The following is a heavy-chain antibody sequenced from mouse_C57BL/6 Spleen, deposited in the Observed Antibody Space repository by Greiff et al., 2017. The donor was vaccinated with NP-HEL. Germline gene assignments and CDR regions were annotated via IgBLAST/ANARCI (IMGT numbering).Heavy chain of an antibody. CDR2: IWRGGST. V-gene: IGHV2-5*01. CDR3: VITTVVAGNYYAMDY. J-gene: IGHJ4*01. D-gene: IGHD1-1*01. Sequence: VQLQESGPGLVQPSQSLSITCTVSGFSLTSYGVHWVRQSPGKGLEWLGVIWRGGSTDYNAAFMSRLSITKDNSKSQVFFKMNSLQADDTAIYYCVITTVVAGNYYAMDYWGQGTSVTVSS. CDR1: GFSLTSYG.